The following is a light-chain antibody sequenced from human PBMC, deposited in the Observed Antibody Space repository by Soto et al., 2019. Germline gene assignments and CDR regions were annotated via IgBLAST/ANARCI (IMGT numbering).Light chain of an antibody. CDR2: AAS. V-gene: IGKV3-15*01. CDR3: QQYDNWPPLT. Sequence: EIVMTQSPATLSVSPGGRATLSCRASQSVSSNLAWYQQKPGQAPRLLIYAASTRATGIPARFSGSGSGTEFTLTITSLQSADFAVYYCQQYDNWPPLTFGQGTKLEIK. CDR1: QSVSSN. J-gene: IGKJ2*01.